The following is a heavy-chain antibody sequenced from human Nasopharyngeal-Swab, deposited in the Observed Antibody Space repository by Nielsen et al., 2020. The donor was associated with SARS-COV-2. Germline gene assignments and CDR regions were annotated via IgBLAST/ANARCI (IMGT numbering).Heavy chain of an antibody. V-gene: IGHV3-30-3*01. CDR3: ARPSYGAYYYYGMDV. Sequence: GGSLRLSCAASGFTFSSYAMHWVRQASGKGLEWVAVISYDGSNKYYADSVKGRFTISRDNSKNTLYLQMNSLRAEDTAVYYCARPSYGAYYYYGMDVWGQGTTVTVSS. J-gene: IGHJ6*02. D-gene: IGHD4-17*01. CDR1: GFTFSSYA. CDR2: ISYDGSNK.